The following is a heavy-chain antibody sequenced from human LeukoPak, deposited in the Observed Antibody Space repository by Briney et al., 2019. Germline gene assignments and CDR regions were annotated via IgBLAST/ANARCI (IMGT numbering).Heavy chain of an antibody. CDR2: IRSKAYGGTT. J-gene: IGHJ4*02. Sequence: PGGSLRLSCAASGFTFSSYAMSWFRQAPGKGLEWVGFIRSKAYGGTTEYAASVKGRFTISGDDSKSIAYLQMNSLKTEDTAVYYCTSFNDYGEHFDYWGQGTLVTVSS. CDR3: TSFNDYGEHFDY. D-gene: IGHD4-17*01. V-gene: IGHV3-49*03. CDR1: GFTFSSYA.